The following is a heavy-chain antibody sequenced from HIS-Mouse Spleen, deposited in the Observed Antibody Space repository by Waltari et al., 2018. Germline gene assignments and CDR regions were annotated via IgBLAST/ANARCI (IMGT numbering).Heavy chain of an antibody. CDR3: ARRRSYFDY. CDR2: ISYGGSNK. J-gene: IGHJ4*02. CDR1: GFTFSSYA. V-gene: IGHV3-30-3*01. Sequence: QVQLVESGGGVVQPGRSLRLSCVASGFTFSSYAMHWVRQAPGKGLGGVTVISYGGSNKYYADSVEGRFTISMDNSKNTLYLQMNSLRAEDTAVYYCARRRSYFDYWGQGTLVTVSS.